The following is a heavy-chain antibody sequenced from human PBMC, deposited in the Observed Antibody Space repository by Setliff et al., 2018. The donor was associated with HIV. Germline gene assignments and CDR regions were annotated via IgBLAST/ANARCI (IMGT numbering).Heavy chain of an antibody. CDR2: INHNGGT. D-gene: IGHD2-21*02. Sequence: PSETLSLTCAVYGGSFTSYYWTWIRQAPGKDLEWIGEINHNGGTNYNPSLKSRVTISVDRSKNQFFLGLTSVTAADTAVYYCAACSGDCFWGQGTLVTVSS. V-gene: IGHV4-34*01. CDR1: GGSFTSYY. J-gene: IGHJ4*02. CDR3: AACSGDCF.